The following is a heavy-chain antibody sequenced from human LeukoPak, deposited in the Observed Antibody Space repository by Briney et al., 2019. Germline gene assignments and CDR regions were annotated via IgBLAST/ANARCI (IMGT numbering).Heavy chain of an antibody. Sequence: GGSLRLSCAASGFTFSDYYMSWIRQAPGKGLEWVSYISSSGSTIYYADSVKGRFTISRDNAKNSLYLQMNSLRAEDTAVYYCARHELGETAHAFDIWGQGTMVTVSS. CDR1: GFTFSDYY. CDR2: ISSSGSTI. CDR3: ARHELGETAHAFDI. D-gene: IGHD3-10*01. V-gene: IGHV3-11*04. J-gene: IGHJ3*02.